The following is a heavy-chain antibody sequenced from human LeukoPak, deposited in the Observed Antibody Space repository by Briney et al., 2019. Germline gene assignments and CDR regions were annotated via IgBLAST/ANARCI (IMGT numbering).Heavy chain of an antibody. Sequence: GGSLRLSCAASGFTFSSYAMSWVRQAAGKGLEWVSSMNGIGGSTYYADSVKGQFTISRDNSKNTLYLQMDRLRAEDTAVYYCAKGKRYCSGGSCYYGYYYYMDVWGKGTTVTVSS. V-gene: IGHV3-23*01. D-gene: IGHD2-15*01. CDR2: MNGIGGST. CDR1: GFTFSSYA. J-gene: IGHJ6*03. CDR3: AKGKRYCSGGSCYYGYYYYMDV.